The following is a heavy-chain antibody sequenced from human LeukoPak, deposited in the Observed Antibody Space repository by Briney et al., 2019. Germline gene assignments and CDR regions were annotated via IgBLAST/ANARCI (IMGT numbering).Heavy chain of an antibody. J-gene: IGHJ5*02. V-gene: IGHV3-30*02. D-gene: IGHD4-17*01. CDR1: GFTFSSYG. Sequence: PGGSLRLSCAASGFTFSSYGMHWVRQAPGKGLEWVAFIRYDGSNKYYADSVKGRFTVSRDNSKNTLYLQMNSLRAEDTAVYYCAKDLIASAYGDIGWFDPWGQGTLVTVSA. CDR3: AKDLIASAYGDIGWFDP. CDR2: IRYDGSNK.